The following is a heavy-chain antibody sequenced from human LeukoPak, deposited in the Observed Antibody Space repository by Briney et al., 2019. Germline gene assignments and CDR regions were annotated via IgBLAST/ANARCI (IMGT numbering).Heavy chain of an antibody. Sequence: PGGTLRLSCAASGFTFDDSAVQWVRQASGKGLEWVGRIRSRANRYAAAYAASVKGRFTLSRDDSKNTAYLQMNSLTTEDTAVYYCTREQVVGDFDYWGQGTLVTVSS. CDR1: GFTFDDSA. CDR3: TREQVVGDFDY. D-gene: IGHD6-6*01. V-gene: IGHV3-73*01. CDR2: IRSRANRYAA. J-gene: IGHJ4*02.